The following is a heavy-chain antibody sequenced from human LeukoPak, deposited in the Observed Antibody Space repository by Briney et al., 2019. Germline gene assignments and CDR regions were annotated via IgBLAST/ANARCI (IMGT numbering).Heavy chain of an antibody. CDR3: ARDQPVQIGLFDP. Sequence: PGGSLRLSCAASGFIFSNYAMDWVRQAPGKGLEWVSVISASGDTTYYADSVKGRFTISRDNSKNTLYLQINSLRAEDTAVYYCARDQPVQIGLFDPWGQGTLVTVSS. J-gene: IGHJ5*02. CDR1: GFIFSNYA. CDR2: ISASGDTT. V-gene: IGHV3-23*01. D-gene: IGHD1-1*01.